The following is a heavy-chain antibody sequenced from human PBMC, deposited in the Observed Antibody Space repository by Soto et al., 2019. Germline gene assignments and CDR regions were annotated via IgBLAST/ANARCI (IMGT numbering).Heavy chain of an antibody. Sequence: SVKVSCKASGGTFSSYTISWVRQAPGQGLEWMGRIIPILGIANYAQKFQGRVTITADKSTSTAYMELSSLRSEDTAVYYCARGLTGPNYYYYYMDVWGKGTTVTVSS. CDR3: ARGLTGPNYYYYYMDV. CDR2: IIPILGIA. CDR1: GGTFSSYT. V-gene: IGHV1-69*02. D-gene: IGHD1-20*01. J-gene: IGHJ6*03.